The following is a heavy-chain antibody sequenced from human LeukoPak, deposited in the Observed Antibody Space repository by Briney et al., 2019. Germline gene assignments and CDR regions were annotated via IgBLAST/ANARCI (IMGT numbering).Heavy chain of an antibody. CDR1: GGSFSGYY. Sequence: SETLSLTCAVYGGSFSGYYWSWIRQPPGKGLEWIGEINHSGSTNYNPSLKSRVTISVDTSKNQFSLKLSSVTAADTAVYYCARHDTKDRQLANRLWGQGTLVTVSS. J-gene: IGHJ4*02. D-gene: IGHD6-13*01. CDR3: ARHDTKDRQLANRL. V-gene: IGHV4-34*01. CDR2: INHSGST.